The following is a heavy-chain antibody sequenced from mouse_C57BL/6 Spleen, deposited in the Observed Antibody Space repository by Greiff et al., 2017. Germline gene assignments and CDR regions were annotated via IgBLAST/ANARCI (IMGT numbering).Heavy chain of an antibody. CDR2: ISYDGSN. Sequence: DVKLVESGPGLVKPSQSLSLTCSVTGYSITSGYYWNWIRQFPGNKLEWMGYISYDGSNNYNPSLKNRISITRDTSKNQFFLKLNSVTTEDTATYYCARLHGSSPDYWGQGTTLTVSS. V-gene: IGHV3-6*01. CDR1: GYSITSGYY. CDR3: ARLHGSSPDY. J-gene: IGHJ2*01. D-gene: IGHD1-1*01.